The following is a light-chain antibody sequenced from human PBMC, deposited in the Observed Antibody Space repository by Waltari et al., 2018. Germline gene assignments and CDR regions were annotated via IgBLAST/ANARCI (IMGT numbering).Light chain of an antibody. J-gene: IGKJ3*01. CDR2: AAS. CDR1: QSISSSY. CDR3: QQYGNSPPFS. V-gene: IGKV3-20*01. Sequence: EVVLTQSPGTLSLSPGERATLSCRASQSISSSYLAWYQHKPGQAPRLLISAASTRAAGIPDRFSGSGFGTDFTLTIRRLEPEDFAVYYCQQYGNSPPFSLGPGTKVAIK.